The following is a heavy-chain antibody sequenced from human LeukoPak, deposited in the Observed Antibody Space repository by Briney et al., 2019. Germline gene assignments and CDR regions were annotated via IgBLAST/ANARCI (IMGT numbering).Heavy chain of an antibody. CDR3: ARDIGTWPRSILDY. V-gene: IGHV3-33*01. J-gene: IGHJ4*02. Sequence: PGTSLRLSCAASGFSFSNYGFHWVRQAPGKGLEWVALIWFDGSKTDYADSVKGRFTISKDSSTNTVHLQVTSLTAEDTGLYYCARDIGTWPRSILDYWGQGTLVAVSS. CDR2: IWFDGSKT. CDR1: GFSFSNYG. D-gene: IGHD6-6*01.